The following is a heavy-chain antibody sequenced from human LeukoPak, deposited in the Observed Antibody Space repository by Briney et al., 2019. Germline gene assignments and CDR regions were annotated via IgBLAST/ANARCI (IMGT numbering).Heavy chain of an antibody. CDR1: GLTVSSNY. Sequence: AGGSLRLSCAPSGLTVSSNYMSWVRQAPGKGLEWVSAISGSGGSTYYADSVKGRFTISRDNSKNTLYLQMNSLRAEDTAVYYCAKMPDSSSWYGYFQHWGQGTLVTVSS. CDR2: ISGSGGST. V-gene: IGHV3-23*01. D-gene: IGHD6-13*01. J-gene: IGHJ1*01. CDR3: AKMPDSSSWYGYFQH.